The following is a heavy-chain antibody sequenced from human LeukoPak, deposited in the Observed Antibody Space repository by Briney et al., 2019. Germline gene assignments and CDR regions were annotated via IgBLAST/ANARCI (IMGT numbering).Heavy chain of an antibody. CDR3: ARRAYSGSYWFYYYYMDV. D-gene: IGHD1-26*01. Sequence: PGGSLRLSCAASGFTFSNFGMHWVRQAPGKGLEWVAYIRSDGNNKYYADSVKGRFTISRDNSKNTLFLQVNSLRAEDTAVYYCARRAYSGSYWFYYYYMDVWGKGTTVTVSS. CDR2: IRSDGNNK. V-gene: IGHV3-30*02. CDR1: GFTFSNFG. J-gene: IGHJ6*03.